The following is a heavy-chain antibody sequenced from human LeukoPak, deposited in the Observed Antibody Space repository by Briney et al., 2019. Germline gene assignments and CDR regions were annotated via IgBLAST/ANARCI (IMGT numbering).Heavy chain of an antibody. V-gene: IGHV1-69*13. J-gene: IGHJ6*02. CDR2: IIPTFGQP. D-gene: IGHD2-15*01. Sequence: SVKVSCKASGGTFSSYAISWVRQAPGHGLEWMGGIIPTFGQPTTARRFQGRVTITADESTSTAYMELSSLRSEDTAVYYCARDLVDRGYCSGGSCFLPSLHYYYGMDVWGQGTTVTVSS. CDR3: ARDLVDRGYCSGGSCFLPSLHYYYGMDV. CDR1: GGTFSSYA.